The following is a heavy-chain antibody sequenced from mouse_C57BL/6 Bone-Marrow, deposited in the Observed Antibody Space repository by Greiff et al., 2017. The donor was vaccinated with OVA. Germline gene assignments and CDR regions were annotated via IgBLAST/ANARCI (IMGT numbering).Heavy chain of an antibody. J-gene: IGHJ2*01. CDR3: AGTGTFDY. D-gene: IGHD4-1*01. CDR2: ISGGGGNT. CDR1: GFTFSSYT. V-gene: IGHV5-9*01. Sequence: EVQRVESGGGLVKPGGSLKLSCAASGFTFSSYTMSWVRQTPEKRLEWVATISGGGGNTYYPDSVKGRFTISRDNAKNTLYLQMSSLRSEDTALYYCAGTGTFDYWGQGTTLTVSS.